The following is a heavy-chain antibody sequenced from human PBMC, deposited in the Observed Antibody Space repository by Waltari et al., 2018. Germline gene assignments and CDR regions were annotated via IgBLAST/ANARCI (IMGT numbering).Heavy chain of an antibody. Sequence: QVQLVLSGAEVKKPGASVKVSCKASGYTFTSHDINWVRQATVQGLEWREWIKPNMWNTGSARKCQCNVSMTKNTYISTAYMELSRLRSEDTAVYYCAGEKVCRITSCSLGMDVWSEGTTGTVCS. CDR1: GYTFTSHD. V-gene: IGHV1-8*01. J-gene: IGHJ6*04. D-gene: IGHD2-2*01. CDR2: IKPNMWNT. CDR3: AGEKVCRITSCSLGMDV.